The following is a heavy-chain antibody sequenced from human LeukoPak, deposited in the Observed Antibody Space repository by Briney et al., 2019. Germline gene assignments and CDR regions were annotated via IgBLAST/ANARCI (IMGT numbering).Heavy chain of an antibody. CDR1: GFTFSSYW. Sequence: GGSLRLSCAASGFTFSSYWMHWVRQAPGKGLVWVSRINSDGSSTSYADSVKGRFTISRDNAKNTLYLQMNSLRAEDTAVYYCARDSALSSGWFGHYYYYMDVWGKGTTVTVSS. V-gene: IGHV3-74*01. CDR2: INSDGSST. J-gene: IGHJ6*03. CDR3: ARDSALSSGWFGHYYYYMDV. D-gene: IGHD6-19*01.